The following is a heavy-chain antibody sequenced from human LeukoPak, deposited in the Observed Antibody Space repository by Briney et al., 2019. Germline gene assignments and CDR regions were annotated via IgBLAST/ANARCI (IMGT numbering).Heavy chain of an antibody. V-gene: IGHV1-3*01. D-gene: IGHD5-24*01. Sequence: ASVKVSCTASEYTFTDYAINWVRQAPGQRLEWMGWINAGNGNTKYSQKFQGRVTITRDTSASTAYMELSSLTSEDTAVYYCARGRWSATTATYYLDFWGQGTLVTVSS. CDR2: INAGNGNT. J-gene: IGHJ4*02. CDR1: EYTFTDYA. CDR3: ARGRWSATTATYYLDF.